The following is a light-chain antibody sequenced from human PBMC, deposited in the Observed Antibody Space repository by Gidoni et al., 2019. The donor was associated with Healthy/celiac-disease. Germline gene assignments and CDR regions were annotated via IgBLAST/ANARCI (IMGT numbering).Light chain of an antibody. CDR1: SSDVGSYNL. Sequence: QSALPQPSSVSGSPGQSITISCTGTSSDVGSYNLVSWYQQHPGKAPKLMIHEGSKRPSGVSNRFSGSKSGNTASLTISGLQAEEEADYYCCSYAGSSTVVFGGGTKLTVL. J-gene: IGLJ2*01. V-gene: IGLV2-23*01. CDR3: CSYAGSSTVV. CDR2: EGS.